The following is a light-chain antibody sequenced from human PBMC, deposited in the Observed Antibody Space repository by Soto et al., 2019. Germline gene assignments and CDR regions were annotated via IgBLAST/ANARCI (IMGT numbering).Light chain of an antibody. CDR2: AAS. J-gene: IGKJ5*01. V-gene: IGKV1-39*01. Sequence: DIQLTQSPSSLSASVGDGVTITCRASQSISNSLNWYQQRPGRAPKLLIYAASTLQSGVPSRFSGSGSGTDFTLTISNLQPEDFATYYCQHFYPTPPVTFGQGTRLEIK. CDR1: QSISNS. CDR3: QHFYPTPPVT.